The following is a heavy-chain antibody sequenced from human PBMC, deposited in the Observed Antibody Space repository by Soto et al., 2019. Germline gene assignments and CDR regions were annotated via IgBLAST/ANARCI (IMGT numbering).Heavy chain of an antibody. CDR1: GFTFSSYA. Sequence: EVQLLESGGGLVQPGGSLRLSCAASGFTFSSYAMSWVRQAPGKGLEWVSAISGSGGTTYYADSVKGRFTFSRDNSKDTLYLQMNSLRAEDTAVYYCAKTANGWFSDFDIWGQGTMVTVSS. V-gene: IGHV3-23*01. CDR3: AKTANGWFSDFDI. CDR2: ISGSGGTT. J-gene: IGHJ3*02. D-gene: IGHD6-19*01.